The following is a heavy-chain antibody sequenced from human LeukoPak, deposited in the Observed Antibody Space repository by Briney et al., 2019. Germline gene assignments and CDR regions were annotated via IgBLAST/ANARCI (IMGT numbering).Heavy chain of an antibody. V-gene: IGHV3-23*01. CDR2: NTGSVG. CDR3: ARGSDLGSYNELEY. J-gene: IGHJ4*02. CDR1: GFTFSSFA. D-gene: IGHD3-10*01. Sequence: GGSLRLSCTASGFTFSSFAMSWIRQAPGKGLEWVSGNTGSVGYYANSVKGRFTISRDNSKNTLYLQMNSLGAEDTATYYCARGSDLGSYNELEYWGQGTLVTVSS.